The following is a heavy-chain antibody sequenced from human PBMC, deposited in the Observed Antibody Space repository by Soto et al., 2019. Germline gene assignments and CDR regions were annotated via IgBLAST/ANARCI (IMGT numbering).Heavy chain of an antibody. CDR3: ARNVPVTALGY. CDR2: TFGGGDT. V-gene: IGHV3-66*01. Sequence: EVRLVESGGGLVQPGGSLRLSWAAFEAPVGTNYMSGFGQAPGKGLEWVSVTFGGGDTPYADSVKGRFTMSRDSTKNTVYLQMDSLRAEDTAVYFCARNVPVTALGYWGQGSRVTVSS. D-gene: IGHD4-17*01. J-gene: IGHJ4*02. CDR1: EAPVGTNY.